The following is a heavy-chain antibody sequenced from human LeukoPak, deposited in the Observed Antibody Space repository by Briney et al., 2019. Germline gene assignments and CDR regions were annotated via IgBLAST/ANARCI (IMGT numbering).Heavy chain of an antibody. CDR1: GFTFSSYA. CDR2: ISGGGGST. Sequence: GGSLRLSCAACGFTFSSYALSWVRQAPGKGREWVSAISGGGGSTYCADSVTGRFTIPRENSKNTLYLQMKSLRAEDTAVYYCAKGLLWFGEFDYWGQGALVTASS. J-gene: IGHJ4*02. V-gene: IGHV3-23*01. CDR3: AKGLLWFGEFDY. D-gene: IGHD3-10*01.